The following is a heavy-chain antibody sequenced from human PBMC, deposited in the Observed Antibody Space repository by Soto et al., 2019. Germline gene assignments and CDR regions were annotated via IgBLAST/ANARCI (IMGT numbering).Heavy chain of an antibody. CDR1: GFTFEDYA. J-gene: IGHJ4*02. CDR3: AKVPRITSGWSYYFDY. D-gene: IGHD6-19*01. CDR2: ISWHSGRT. V-gene: IGHV3-9*01. Sequence: EVQLVESGGGLVQPGRSLRLSCATSGFTFEDYAMHWVRQAPGKGLEWVSVISWHSGRTVYADSVKGRFTVSRDSAQKSLYLQMNSLRSEDTAFYYCAKVPRITSGWSYYFDYWGQGTLVTVSS.